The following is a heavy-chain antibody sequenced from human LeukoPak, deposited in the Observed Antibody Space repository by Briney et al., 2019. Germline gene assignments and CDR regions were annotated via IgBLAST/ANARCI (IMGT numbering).Heavy chain of an antibody. CDR1: GYTFTGYY. J-gene: IGHJ6*03. V-gene: IGHV1-2*06. CDR2: INPNSGGT. Sequence: APVKVSCKASGYTFTGYYMHWARQAPGQGLEWMGRINPNSGGTNYAQKFQGRVTMTRDTSISTAYMELSRLRSDDTAVYYCARGERLLFYYYYYMDVWGKGTTVTVSS. CDR3: ARGERLLFYYYYYMDV. D-gene: IGHD2-2*01.